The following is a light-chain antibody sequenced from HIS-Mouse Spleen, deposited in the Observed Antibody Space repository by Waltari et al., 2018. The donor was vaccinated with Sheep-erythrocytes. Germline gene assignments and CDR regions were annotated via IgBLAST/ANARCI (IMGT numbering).Light chain of an antibody. CDR2: GKN. Sequence: SSELTQDPAVSVALGQTVRITCQGDSLRSYYASWYQQKPGQAPVLVIYGKNNRPSGFQDRFSGSSLGNTASLTITGAQAEDEADYYCNSRDSSGNHRVVFGGGTKLTVL. J-gene: IGLJ2*01. CDR1: SLRSYY. CDR3: NSRDSSGNHRVV. V-gene: IGLV3-19*01.